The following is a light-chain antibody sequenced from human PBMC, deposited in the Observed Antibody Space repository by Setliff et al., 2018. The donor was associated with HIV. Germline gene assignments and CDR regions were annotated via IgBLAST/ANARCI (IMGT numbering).Light chain of an antibody. Sequence: QPALTQPASVSGSPGQSITISCTGTSSDVGGYNYVSWYQQHPGKAPKLMISEVSNRPSGVSNRFSGSKSGNTASLTISGLQADDEADYYCTSYTTSNTITRVFGTGTKV. CDR2: EVS. J-gene: IGLJ1*01. CDR1: SSDVGGYNY. CDR3: TSYTTSNTITRV. V-gene: IGLV2-14*01.